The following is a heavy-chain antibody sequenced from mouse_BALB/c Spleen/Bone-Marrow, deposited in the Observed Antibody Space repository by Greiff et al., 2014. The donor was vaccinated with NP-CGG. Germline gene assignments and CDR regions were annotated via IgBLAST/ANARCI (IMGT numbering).Heavy chain of an antibody. D-gene: IGHD1-1*01. J-gene: IGHJ1*01. CDR3: ARGGYYGSSYFDF. Sequence: VQLKESGPDLVKPSQSLSLTCTVTGYSITSGYNWHWIRQFPGNKLEWMGYIHHSGSTNYNPSLKSRISITRDTSKNQFFPQLNSVTTEDTATYDCARGGYYGSSYFDFWGAGTTVTVSS. CDR2: IHHSGST. V-gene: IGHV3-1*02. CDR1: GYSITSGYN.